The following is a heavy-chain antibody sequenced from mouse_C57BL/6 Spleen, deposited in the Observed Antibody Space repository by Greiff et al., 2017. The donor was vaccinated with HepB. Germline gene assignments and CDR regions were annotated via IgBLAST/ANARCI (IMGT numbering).Heavy chain of an antibody. Sequence: QVQLQQPGTELVKPGASVKLSCKASGYTFTSYWMHWVKQRPGQGLEWIGNINPSNGGTNYNEKFKSKATLTVDKSSSSAYMQLSSLTSEDSAVYECARSEYYYGSSGNFDYWGQGTTLTASS. V-gene: IGHV1-53*01. CDR2: INPSNGGT. CDR1: GYTFTSYW. D-gene: IGHD1-1*01. J-gene: IGHJ2*01. CDR3: ARSEYYYGSSGNFDY.